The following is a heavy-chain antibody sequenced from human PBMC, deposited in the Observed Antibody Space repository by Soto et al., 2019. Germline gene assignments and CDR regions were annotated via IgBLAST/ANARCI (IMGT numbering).Heavy chain of an antibody. CDR3: ARWGTTGGLDV. D-gene: IGHD3-16*01. V-gene: IGHV3-33*05. J-gene: IGHJ4*02. CDR1: GFTFRSYV. Sequence: QVHLVESGGGVVQPGTSLRLSCVGSGFTFRSYVIHWVRQAPGKGLEWVALTSYDGSNNFYGDSVKGSFTISRHNSRNTVELQMDSLRFEDTALYDCARWGTTGGLDVWGQGTLVSVSS. CDR2: TSYDGSNN.